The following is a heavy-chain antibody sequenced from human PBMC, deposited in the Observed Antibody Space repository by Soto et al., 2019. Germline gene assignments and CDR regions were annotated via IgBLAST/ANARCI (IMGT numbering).Heavy chain of an antibody. CDR1: GGSFSGYY. J-gene: IGHJ6*03. CDR3: ARVLAGTTFYYYYYMDV. D-gene: IGHD1-1*01. CDR2: INHSGST. Sequence: TSETLSLTCAVYGGSFSGYYWSWIRQPPGKGLEWIGEINHSGSTNYNPSLKSRVTISVDTSKNQFSLKLSSVTAADTAVYYCARVLAGTTFYYYYYMDVWGKGTPVTVSS. V-gene: IGHV4-34*01.